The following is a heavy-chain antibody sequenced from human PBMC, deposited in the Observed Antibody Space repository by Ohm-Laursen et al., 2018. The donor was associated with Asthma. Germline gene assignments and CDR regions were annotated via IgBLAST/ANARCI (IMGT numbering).Heavy chain of an antibody. CDR1: GFTFSDYY. J-gene: IGHJ4*02. CDR3: ARLGRSYYYFDY. Sequence: SLRLSCSASGFTFSDYYMSWIRQTPGKGLEWVSYISSSSSYTNYADSVKGRFTISRDNAKNSLYLQMNSLRAEDTAVYYCARLGRSYYYFDYWGQGSLVTVSS. V-gene: IGHV3-11*06. D-gene: IGHD1-26*01. CDR2: ISSSSSYT.